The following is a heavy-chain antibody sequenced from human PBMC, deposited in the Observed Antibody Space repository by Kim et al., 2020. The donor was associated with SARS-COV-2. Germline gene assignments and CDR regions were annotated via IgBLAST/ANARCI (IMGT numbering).Heavy chain of an antibody. CDR2: ISYDGTKE. CDR1: GFTFSNYA. CDR3: RFPGFNSHYFHY. D-gene: IGHD1-26*01. V-gene: IGHV3-30*03. Sequence: GGSLRLSCAASGFTFSNYAMHWVRQVPGKGLEWVALISYDGTKEYYADSVKGRFTISRDNSKKTLYLQMNSLRAEDTAVYHCRFPGFNSHYFHYWGQGTL. J-gene: IGHJ4*02.